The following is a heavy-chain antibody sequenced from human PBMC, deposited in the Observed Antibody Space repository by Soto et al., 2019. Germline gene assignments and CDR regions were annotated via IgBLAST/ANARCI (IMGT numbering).Heavy chain of an antibody. CDR1: GFTFSSYA. CDR3: ARDRAAAGYDYYYYGMDV. Sequence: GGSLRLSCAASGFTFSSYAMHWVRQAPGKGLEWVAVISYDGSNKYYADSVKGRLTISRDNSKNTLYLQMNSLRAEDTAVYYCARDRAAAGYDYYYYGMDVWGQGTTVTVSS. V-gene: IGHV3-30-3*01. CDR2: ISYDGSNK. D-gene: IGHD6-13*01. J-gene: IGHJ6*02.